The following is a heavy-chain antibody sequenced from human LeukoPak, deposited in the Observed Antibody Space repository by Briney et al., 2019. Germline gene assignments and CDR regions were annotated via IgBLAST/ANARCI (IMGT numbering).Heavy chain of an antibody. Sequence: GGSLRLSCAASGFTFGSYEMNWVRQAPGKGLEWVSYISSSGSTIYYADSVKGRLTISRDNAKNSLYLQMNSLRAEDTAVYYCARDLNREGMGIWGQGTMVTVSS. J-gene: IGHJ3*02. D-gene: IGHD3-10*01. CDR3: ARDLNREGMGI. CDR2: ISSSGSTI. V-gene: IGHV3-48*03. CDR1: GFTFGSYE.